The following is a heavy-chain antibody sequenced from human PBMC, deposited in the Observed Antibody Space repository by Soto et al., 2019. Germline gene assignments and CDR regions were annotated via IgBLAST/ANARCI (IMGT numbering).Heavy chain of an antibody. V-gene: IGHV4-31*03. Sequence: QVQLQESGPGPVKPSQTLSLTCSVSGGSISSGGYYWSWIRQHPGKGLEWIGYIYYSGSIQYNPSLKSRVTISVDTSKNQISLKLSSVTAADTAVYYCARAHSSGRIFDSWGQGTLVTVSS. CDR1: GGSISSGGYY. D-gene: IGHD6-19*01. CDR3: ARAHSSGRIFDS. J-gene: IGHJ4*02. CDR2: IYYSGSI.